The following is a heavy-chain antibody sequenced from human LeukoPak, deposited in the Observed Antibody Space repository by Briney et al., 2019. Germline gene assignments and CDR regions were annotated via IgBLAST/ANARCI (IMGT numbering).Heavy chain of an antibody. D-gene: IGHD4-23*01. Sequence: ASVKVSCKASGGTFSSYAISWVRQAPGQGLEWMGRIIPILGIANYAQKFQGRVTITADKSTSTAYMELSSLRSEDTAVYYCARASDYGGNSGYFDYWGQGTLVTVSS. J-gene: IGHJ4*02. CDR1: GGTFSSYA. CDR3: ARASDYGGNSGYFDY. CDR2: IIPILGIA. V-gene: IGHV1-69*04.